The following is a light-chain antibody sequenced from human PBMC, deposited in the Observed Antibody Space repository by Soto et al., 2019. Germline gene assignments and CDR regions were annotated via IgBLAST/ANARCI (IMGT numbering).Light chain of an antibody. V-gene: IGKV4-1*01. CDR1: QTVNTW. Sequence: DIQMTQSPSTLSASVGARVTITCRDSQTVNTWLAWYQQKPGQPPKLLIYWASTRESGVPDRFSGSGSGTDFTLTISSLQAEDVAVYYCQQYYSTPPWTFGQGTKVDIK. CDR3: QQYYSTPPWT. J-gene: IGKJ1*01. CDR2: WAS.